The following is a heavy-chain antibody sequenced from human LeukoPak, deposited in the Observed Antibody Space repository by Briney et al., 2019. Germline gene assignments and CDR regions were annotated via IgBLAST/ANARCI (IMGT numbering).Heavy chain of an antibody. CDR3: AGAHIQGGANTYNY. J-gene: IGHJ4*02. V-gene: IGHV1-18*01. D-gene: IGHD1-26*01. CDR2: ISAYNGNT. CDR1: GYTFTSYG. Sequence: ASVKVSCKASGYTFTSYGISWVRQAPGQGLEWMGWISAYNGNTNYAQKLQGRVTMTTDTSTSTAYMELRSLRSDDTAVYYCAGAHIQGGANTYNYWGQGTLVTVSS.